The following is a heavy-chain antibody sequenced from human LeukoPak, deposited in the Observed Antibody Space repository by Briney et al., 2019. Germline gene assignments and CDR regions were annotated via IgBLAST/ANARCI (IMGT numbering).Heavy chain of an antibody. Sequence: ASVKVSCKASGGTFSSYAISWVRQAPGQGLEWMGGIIPIFGTADYAQKFQGRVTITADESTSTAYMELSSLRSEDTAVYYCARAGGHCSGGSCYLLDYWGQGTLVTVSS. CDR1: GGTFSSYA. CDR3: ARAGGHCSGGSCYLLDY. V-gene: IGHV1-69*13. D-gene: IGHD2-15*01. CDR2: IIPIFGTA. J-gene: IGHJ4*02.